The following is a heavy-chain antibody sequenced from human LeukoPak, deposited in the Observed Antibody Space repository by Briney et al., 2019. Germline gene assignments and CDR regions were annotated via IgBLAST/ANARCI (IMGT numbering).Heavy chain of an antibody. J-gene: IGHJ4*02. V-gene: IGHV1-18*01. Sequence: ASVKVSCKASGYTFTSYGISWVRQAPGQGLEWMGWISAYNGNTNYAQKLQGRVTVTTDTSTSTAYMELRSLRSDDTAVYYCARLRYYYGSGSYPEGYFDYWGQGTLVTVSS. CDR1: GYTFTSYG. D-gene: IGHD3-10*01. CDR3: ARLRYYYGSGSYPEGYFDY. CDR2: ISAYNGNT.